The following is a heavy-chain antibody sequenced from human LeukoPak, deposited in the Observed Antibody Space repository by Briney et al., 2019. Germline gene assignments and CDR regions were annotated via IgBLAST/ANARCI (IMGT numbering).Heavy chain of an antibody. D-gene: IGHD1-26*01. V-gene: IGHV3-23*01. CDR2: ISGSGGST. J-gene: IGHJ6*02. Sequence: GGSLRLSCAASGFTFSSYAMSWVRQAPGKGLEWVSAISGSGGSTYYADSVEGRFTISRDNSKNTLYLQMNSLRAEDTAVYYCAKVGGNYYGMDVWGQGTTVTVSS. CDR1: GFTFSSYA. CDR3: AKVGGNYYGMDV.